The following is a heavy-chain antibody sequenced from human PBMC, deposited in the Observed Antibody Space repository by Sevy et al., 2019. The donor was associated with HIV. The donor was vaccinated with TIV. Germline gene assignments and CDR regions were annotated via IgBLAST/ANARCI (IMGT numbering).Heavy chain of an antibody. D-gene: IGHD1-1*01. CDR1: GFTFTTSG. CDR2: ISYHGRDK. Sequence: GGSLRLSCVVSGFTFTTSGMHWVRQAPGKGLEWVAVISYHGRDKFYADSVKGRFTISRDNSDNILYLHMNSLRSEDXAXXXXXXXXXGYNGMDVWGQGTMVTVSS. V-gene: IGHV3-30*03. J-gene: IGHJ6*02. CDR3: XXXXXGYNGMDV.